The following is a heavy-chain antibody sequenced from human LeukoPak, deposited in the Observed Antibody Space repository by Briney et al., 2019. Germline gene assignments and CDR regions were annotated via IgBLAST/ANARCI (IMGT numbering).Heavy chain of an antibody. D-gene: IGHD2-2*01. V-gene: IGHV3-23*01. CDR1: GFTFSNYA. CDR3: TRVGYCATTSCRTAFDI. CDR2: VSAIGGHT. Sequence: QAGGSLRLSCAASGFTFSNYAMSWVRQAPGKGLEWVSGVSAIGGHTYYADSVKGRFTISRDNAENTLYLQMNSLRAEDTAVYFCTRVGYCATTSCRTAFDIWGQGTMVTVSS. J-gene: IGHJ3*02.